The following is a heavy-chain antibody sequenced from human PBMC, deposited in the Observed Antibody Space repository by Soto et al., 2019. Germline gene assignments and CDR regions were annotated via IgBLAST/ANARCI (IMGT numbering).Heavy chain of an antibody. Sequence: QLAESGGNAVQPGKSLRLSCVASGFTFRSYGMHWVRQAPGKGLEWVATISHDGKKEYYADSVKGRFTVSRDNSRDTIYLEVNSVKTDDTAVYYCARGGYSAGWTYGMDVWGQGTTVTVS. CDR2: ISHDGKKE. CDR3: ARGGYSAGWTYGMDV. V-gene: IGHV3-30*03. D-gene: IGHD6-19*01. J-gene: IGHJ6*02. CDR1: GFTFRSYG.